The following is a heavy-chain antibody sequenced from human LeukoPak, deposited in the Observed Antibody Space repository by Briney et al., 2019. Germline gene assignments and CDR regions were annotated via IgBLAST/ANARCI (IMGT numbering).Heavy chain of an antibody. Sequence: GGSLRLSCAASGITFSSYAMSWVRQAPGKGLEWVSTISGSGRTTYYADSMKGRFTISRDNSKSTLYLQMNSLRAEDTAVYYCTKGGGNSDSDFDYWGQGIPVTVSS. V-gene: IGHV3-23*01. D-gene: IGHD4-23*01. J-gene: IGHJ4*02. CDR2: ISGSGRTT. CDR1: GITFSSYA. CDR3: TKGGGNSDSDFDY.